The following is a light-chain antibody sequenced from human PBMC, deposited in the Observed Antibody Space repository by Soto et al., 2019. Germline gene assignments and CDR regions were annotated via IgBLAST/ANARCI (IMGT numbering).Light chain of an antibody. V-gene: IGKV3-15*01. CDR1: QSVSSN. CDR2: GAS. Sequence: EIVMTQSPATLSVSPGERATLSCRASQSVSSNFAWYQQKPGQAPRLLIYGASTRATGIPARLSGSGSGTEFTLTISSLQSEDFAVYYCQQYNNWPPLTFGGGTKVEIK. CDR3: QQYNNWPPLT. J-gene: IGKJ4*01.